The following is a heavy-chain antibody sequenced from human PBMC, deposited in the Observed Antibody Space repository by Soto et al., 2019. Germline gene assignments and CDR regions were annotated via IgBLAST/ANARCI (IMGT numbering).Heavy chain of an antibody. D-gene: IGHD6-13*01. CDR1: GGTFSSYA. CDR2: IIPIFGTA. Sequence: QVQLVQSGAEVKKPGSSVKVSCKASGGTFSSYAISWVRQAPGQGLEWMGGIIPIFGTANYAQKFQGRVTITADESTSTAYMELSSLRSEDTAVYYCASTRIAAAGLTLWDYYGMDVWGQGTTVTVSS. J-gene: IGHJ6*02. CDR3: ASTRIAAAGLTLWDYYGMDV. V-gene: IGHV1-69*12.